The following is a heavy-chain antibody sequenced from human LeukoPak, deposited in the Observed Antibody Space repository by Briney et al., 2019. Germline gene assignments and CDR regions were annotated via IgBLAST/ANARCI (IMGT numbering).Heavy chain of an antibody. J-gene: IGHJ4*02. D-gene: IGHD5-18*01. Sequence: PGGSLRLSCAASGFTFSSYAMSWVRQAPGKGLEWVSFIRTGGTTEYAASVKGRFTISRDDSKSIAYLQMNSLETEDTAVYYCTRWVVNSNLDYWGQGTLVTVSS. V-gene: IGHV3-49*04. CDR1: GFTFSSYA. CDR2: IRTGGTT. CDR3: TRWVVNSNLDY.